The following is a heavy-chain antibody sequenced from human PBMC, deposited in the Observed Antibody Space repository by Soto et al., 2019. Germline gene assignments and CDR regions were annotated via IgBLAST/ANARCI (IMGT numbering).Heavy chain of an antibody. CDR3: ARDSTVPVSGARGGPDY. D-gene: IGHD6-19*01. Sequence: QVQLMESGGGLVKPGGSLRLSCAASGFTFSDKHMSWIRQAPGKGLEWVSQISSSSTNTKYADSVKGRFTISRDNAKNSLFLQMNNLRTEDTAVYYCARDSTVPVSGARGGPDYWGQGTLVTVSS. CDR1: GFTFSDKH. V-gene: IGHV3-11*06. CDR2: ISSSSTNT. J-gene: IGHJ4*02.